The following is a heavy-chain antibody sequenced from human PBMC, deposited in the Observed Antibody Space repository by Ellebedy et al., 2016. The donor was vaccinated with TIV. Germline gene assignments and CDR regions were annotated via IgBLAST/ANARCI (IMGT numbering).Heavy chain of an antibody. CDR1: GGSFSGYY. V-gene: IGHV4-34*01. Sequence: MPSETLSLTCAVYGGSFSGYYWSWIRQPPGKGLEWIGEINHSGSTNYNPSLKSRVTISVDTSKNQFSLKLSSVTTADTAVYYWARRRSGWYKDWGQGTLVTVSS. CDR3: ARRRSGWYKD. J-gene: IGHJ4*02. D-gene: IGHD6-19*01. CDR2: INHSGST.